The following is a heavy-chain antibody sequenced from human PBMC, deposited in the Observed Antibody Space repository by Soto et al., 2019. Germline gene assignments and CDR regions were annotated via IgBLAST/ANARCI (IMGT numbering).Heavy chain of an antibody. CDR2: ISGSGGST. D-gene: IGHD3-3*01. CDR3: AKDQRNYYDFWSGEPFDY. Sequence: GGSLRLSCAASGFTFSSYAMSWVRQAPGKGLEWVSAISGSGGSTYYADSVKGRFTISRDNSKNTLYLQMNSLRAEDTAVYYRAKDQRNYYDFWSGEPFDYWGQGTLVTVSS. V-gene: IGHV3-23*01. CDR1: GFTFSSYA. J-gene: IGHJ4*02.